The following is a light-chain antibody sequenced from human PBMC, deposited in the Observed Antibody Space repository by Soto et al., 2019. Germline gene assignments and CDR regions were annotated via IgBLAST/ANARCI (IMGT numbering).Light chain of an antibody. V-gene: IGLV1-40*01. Sequence: QSALTQPPSVSGAPGQRVTISCAGSDSNIGAGSDVHWYQHLPGTAPKLLIYENSNRPSGVPDRFSGSKSGTSASLAITGLQAEDEADYYCQSYDSSLSGSVVFGGGTKLTVL. CDR2: ENS. CDR1: DSNIGAGSD. CDR3: QSYDSSLSGSVV. J-gene: IGLJ2*01.